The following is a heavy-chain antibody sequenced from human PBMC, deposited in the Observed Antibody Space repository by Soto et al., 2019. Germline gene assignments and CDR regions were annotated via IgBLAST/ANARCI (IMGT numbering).Heavy chain of an antibody. J-gene: IGHJ5*02. CDR1: GYSISSGYY. Sequence: PSETLSLTCAVSGYSISSGYYWGWIRQPPGKGLEWIGSIYHSGSTYYNPSLKSRVTISVDTSKNQFSLKLSSVTAADTAVYYCARTKVPSSWYPNWFDPWGQGTLVTVS. CDR3: ARTKVPSSWYPNWFDP. CDR2: IYHSGST. V-gene: IGHV4-38-2*01. D-gene: IGHD6-13*01.